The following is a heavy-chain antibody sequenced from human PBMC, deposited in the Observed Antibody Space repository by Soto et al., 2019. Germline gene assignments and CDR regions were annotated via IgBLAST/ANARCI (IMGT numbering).Heavy chain of an antibody. CDR2: IIPIFGTA. CDR3: ARDPFYSNYDDYYGMDV. V-gene: IGHV1-69*13. CDR1: GGTFSSYA. J-gene: IGHJ6*02. D-gene: IGHD4-4*01. Sequence: SVKVSCKASGGTFSSYAISWVRQAPGQGLGWMGGIIPIFGTANYAQKFQGRVTITADESTSTAYMELSSLRSEDTAVYYCARDPFYSNYDDYYGMDVWGQGTTVTVSS.